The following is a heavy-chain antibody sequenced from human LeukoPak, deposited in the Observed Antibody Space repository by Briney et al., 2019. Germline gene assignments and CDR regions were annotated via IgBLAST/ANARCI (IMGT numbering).Heavy chain of an antibody. CDR3: ARGGSGSYYKYSYYGMDV. Sequence: GGSLRLSCAGSGFTFSEHYIDWVHQGPGKGLEWVGRSTNKPKRYTTDYAASLKGRFIISRDESNTSVYLQMNSLKTEDTGVYYCARGGSGSYYKYSYYGMDVWGQGTTVTVSS. CDR2: STNKPKRYTT. D-gene: IGHD3-10*01. CDR1: GFTFSEHY. J-gene: IGHJ6*02. V-gene: IGHV3-72*01.